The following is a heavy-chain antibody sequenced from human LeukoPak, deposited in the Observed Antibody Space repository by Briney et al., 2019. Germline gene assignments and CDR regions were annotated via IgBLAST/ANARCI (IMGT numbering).Heavy chain of an antibody. CDR3: ARDRRGSYSPTWYFDL. CDR2: IYYSGST. D-gene: IGHD1-26*01. V-gene: IGHV4-30-4*01. CDR1: GGSISSGDYY. Sequence: SETLSLTCTVSGGSISSGDYYWSWIRQPPGKGLEWIGYIYYSGSTYYNPSLKSRVTISVDTSKNQFSLKLSSVTAADTAVYYCARDRRGSYSPTWYFDLWGRGTLVTVSS. J-gene: IGHJ2*01.